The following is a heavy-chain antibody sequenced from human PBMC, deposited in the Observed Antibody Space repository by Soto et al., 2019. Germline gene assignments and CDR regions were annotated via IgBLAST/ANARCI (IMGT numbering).Heavy chain of an antibody. CDR1: GFTFSAYY. Sequence: QVQLVQSGAEVKKPGDSVKVSCKASGFTFSAYYIYWVRQAPGQGLEWIGLINPNSGGRNNAKKFQGRVTMTRDTSTSTVYMELSALIPDDTAVYYCARSLLDEYSSSWRSAYYGMDVWGQGTTVTVSS. CDR3: ARSLLDEYSSSWRSAYYGMDV. V-gene: IGHV1-2*02. CDR2: INPNSGGR. J-gene: IGHJ6*02. D-gene: IGHD6-13*01.